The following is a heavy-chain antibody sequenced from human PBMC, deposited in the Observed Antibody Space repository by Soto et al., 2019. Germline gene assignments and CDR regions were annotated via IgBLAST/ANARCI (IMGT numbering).Heavy chain of an antibody. V-gene: IGHV3-30*03. Sequence: QVQLVESGGGVVQPGRSLRLSCAASGFTFSNYGMHWVRQAPGKGLEWVAVISFDGSKKYYADSVKGRFTISRDNSWNTLFLQMNGLRAEDTALYXXXXYSENGEHGDWFDPWGPGTLVTVSS. CDR2: ISFDGSKK. CDR1: GFTFSNYG. D-gene: IGHD4-17*01. CDR3: XXYSENGEHGDWFDP. J-gene: IGHJ5*02.